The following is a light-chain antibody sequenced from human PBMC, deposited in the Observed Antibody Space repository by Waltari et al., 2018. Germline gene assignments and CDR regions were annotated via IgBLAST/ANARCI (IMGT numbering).Light chain of an antibody. J-gene: IGLJ1*01. CDR2: DVT. CDR1: SSDVGGYNY. CDR3: NSYTSYTLFYV. Sequence: QSALTQPASVSGSPGQSITISCTGTSSDVGGYNYVSWYQQHPGKAPTLIIYDVTNRPSGTSNRFSSSKSCNTASLTISGLQAEDEAYYYCNSYTSYTLFYVFGTGTKVTVL. V-gene: IGLV2-14*03.